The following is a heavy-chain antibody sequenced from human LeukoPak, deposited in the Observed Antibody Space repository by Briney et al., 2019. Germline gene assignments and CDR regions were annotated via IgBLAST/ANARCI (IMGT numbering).Heavy chain of an antibody. D-gene: IGHD6-19*01. Sequence: PSQTLSLTCTVSGGSISSGSYYWSWIRQPAGMGLEWIGRIYTSGSTNYNPSLKSRVTISVDTSKNQFSLKLSSVTAADTAVYYCARDLVAVAGTEYYFDYWGQGTLVTVSS. CDR1: GGSISSGSYY. CDR2: IYTSGST. CDR3: ARDLVAVAGTEYYFDY. V-gene: IGHV4-61*02. J-gene: IGHJ4*02.